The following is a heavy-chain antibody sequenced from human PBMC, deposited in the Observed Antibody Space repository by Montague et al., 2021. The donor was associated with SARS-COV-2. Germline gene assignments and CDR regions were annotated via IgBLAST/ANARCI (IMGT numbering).Heavy chain of an antibody. Sequence: SETLSLTCSVYGGPFSGYYWSWIRQFPGKGLGWIGEVSHSGSTNYNPSRKSRVTISIDSSKNHFSLQLRSVTAAATAVYYCARCSIGWSILDVWGQGSPVTVSS. CDR2: VSHSGST. V-gene: IGHV4-34*01. D-gene: IGHD6-19*01. CDR1: GGPFSGYY. J-gene: IGHJ6*02. CDR3: ARCSIGWSILDV.